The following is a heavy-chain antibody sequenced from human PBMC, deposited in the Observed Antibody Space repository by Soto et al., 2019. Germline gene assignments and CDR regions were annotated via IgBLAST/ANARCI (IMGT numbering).Heavy chain of an antibody. J-gene: IGHJ4*02. Sequence: ASVKVSCKASGYSFTTSGITWVRQAPGQGLEWMGWISTYNGNTNYAQNLQDRVTLTADTSTSTAYMELRSLRSDDTAVYYCARRLYGDYDYWGQGTLVTVSS. D-gene: IGHD4-17*01. V-gene: IGHV1-18*01. CDR2: ISTYNGNT. CDR3: ARRLYGDYDY. CDR1: GYSFTTSG.